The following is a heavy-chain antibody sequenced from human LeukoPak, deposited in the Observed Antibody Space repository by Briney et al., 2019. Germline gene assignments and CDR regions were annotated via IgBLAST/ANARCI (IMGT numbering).Heavy chain of an antibody. D-gene: IGHD6-19*01. Sequence: ASVEVSFQASGYPFTSYGISWVRPAPGQGLGWMGWISAYNGNTNYAQKLQGRVTMTTDTSTSTAYMELRSLRSDDTAVYYCARAAGTENWFDPWGQGTLVTVSS. J-gene: IGHJ5*02. CDR2: ISAYNGNT. CDR1: GYPFTSYG. CDR3: ARAAGTENWFDP. V-gene: IGHV1-18*01.